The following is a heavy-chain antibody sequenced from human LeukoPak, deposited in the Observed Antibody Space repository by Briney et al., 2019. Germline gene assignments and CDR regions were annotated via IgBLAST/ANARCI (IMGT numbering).Heavy chain of an antibody. V-gene: IGHV4-39*06. CDR1: GGSISSSSYY. CDR2: IYYSGST. Sequence: SETLSLTCTVSGGSISSSSYYWGWIRQPPGKGLEWIGSIYYSGSTYYNPSLKSRVTISVDTSKNQFPLKLSSVTAADTAVYYCARDERTIFGVVWEYYFDYWGQGTLVTVSS. CDR3: ARDERTIFGVVWEYYFDY. D-gene: IGHD3-3*01. J-gene: IGHJ4*02.